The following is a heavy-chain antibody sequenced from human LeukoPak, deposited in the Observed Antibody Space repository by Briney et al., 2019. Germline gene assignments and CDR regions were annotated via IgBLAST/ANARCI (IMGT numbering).Heavy chain of an antibody. J-gene: IGHJ4*02. D-gene: IGHD2-21*02. V-gene: IGHV1-3*04. Sequence: GPSVKVSCKASGYTFTSYAMHWVRQAPGQRLECMGWINTGNGNTKYSQKFQGRVTITRDTSASTAYMDQSSLRSEDTAVYYCARNTETAIPLPYYFDYWGQGTLVTASS. CDR1: GYTFTSYA. CDR2: INTGNGNT. CDR3: ARNTETAIPLPYYFDY.